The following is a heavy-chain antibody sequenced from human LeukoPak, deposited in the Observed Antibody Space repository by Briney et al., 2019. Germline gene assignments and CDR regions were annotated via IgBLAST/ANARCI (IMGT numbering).Heavy chain of an antibody. CDR2: ISFDGSKN. V-gene: IGHV3-30-3*01. CDR3: ARGGHIAAAGAFDY. CDR1: GFTFRLFA. D-gene: IGHD6-13*01. J-gene: IGHJ4*02. Sequence: GGSLRLSCAASGFTFRLFAMHWVRQAPGKGLEWVAVISFDGSKNYYADSVKGRFTISRDNSKSTLFLQLKSLRAEDTAVYYCARGGHIAAAGAFDYWGQGTLVTVSS.